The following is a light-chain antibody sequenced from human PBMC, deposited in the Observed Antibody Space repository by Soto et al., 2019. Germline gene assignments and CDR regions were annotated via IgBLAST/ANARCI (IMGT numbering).Light chain of an antibody. V-gene: IGLV1-40*01. CDR1: SSNIGAGYD. CDR3: QSYDRSLRTYV. J-gene: IGLJ1*01. Sequence: QSVLTQPPSVSGAPGQRVTISCSGSSSNIGAGYDVNWYRQLPGTAPKLLIYGNSDRPSEVPDRFSGSKSGTSASLAITGLQAEDEADYFCQSYDRSLRTYVFGTGTKVTVL. CDR2: GNS.